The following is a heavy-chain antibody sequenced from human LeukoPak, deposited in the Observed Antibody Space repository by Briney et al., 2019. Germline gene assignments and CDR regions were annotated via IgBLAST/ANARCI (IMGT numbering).Heavy chain of an antibody. CDR2: IGGSGSDT. CDR3: AKTLRDLEWLTGELDV. D-gene: IGHD3-3*01. J-gene: IGHJ6*02. V-gene: IGHV3-23*01. CDR1: GFSFDNYA. Sequence: GGSLRLSCAASGFSFDNYAMSWVRQTPGKGLEWVSAIGGSGSDTSYTDSVKGRFTISRDNSKSTLYLQMNSLRAEDTAVYHCAKTLRDLEWLTGELDVWGQGTAVTVSS.